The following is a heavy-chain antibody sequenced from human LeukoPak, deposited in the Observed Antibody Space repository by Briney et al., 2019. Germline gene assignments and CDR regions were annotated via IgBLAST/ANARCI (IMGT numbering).Heavy chain of an antibody. J-gene: IGHJ1*01. CDR1: GYTFTGYY. D-gene: IGHD5-18*01. Sequence: ASVKVSCKCSGYTFTGYYMHWVRQAPGQGLEWMGWINPNSGGTNYAQKFQGRVTMTRDTSITTACMELSRLTSDDTAVYYCARTRGGYSYGYPGYFQHWGQGTLVTVSS. CDR2: INPNSGGT. V-gene: IGHV1-2*02. CDR3: ARTRGGYSYGYPGYFQH.